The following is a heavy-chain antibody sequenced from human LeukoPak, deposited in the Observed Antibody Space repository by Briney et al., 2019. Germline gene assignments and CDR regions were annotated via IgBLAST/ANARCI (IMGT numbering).Heavy chain of an antibody. CDR2: IKPDGSGT. V-gene: IGHV3-74*01. J-gene: IGHJ4*02. D-gene: IGHD3-10*01. CDR1: GFTFSNYW. CDR3: AKDAVYGSGSVDY. Sequence: GGSLRLSCAASGFTFSNYWMHWVRQAPGKGLVWVSRIKPDGSGTIYVDSVKGRFTISRDNAKRTLYLQMNSLGAEDTAVYYCAKDAVYGSGSVDYWGQGALVTVSS.